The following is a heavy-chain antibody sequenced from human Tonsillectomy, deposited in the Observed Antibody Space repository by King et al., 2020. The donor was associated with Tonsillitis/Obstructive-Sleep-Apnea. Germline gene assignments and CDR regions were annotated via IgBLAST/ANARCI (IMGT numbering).Heavy chain of an antibody. CDR2: ISSSSSTI. J-gene: IGHJ4*02. CDR1: GFTFSSYS. Sequence: QLVQSGGGLVQPGGSLRLSCAASGFTFSSYSMNWVRQAPGKGLEWVSYISSSSSTIYYAASVKGRFTISRDNAKNSLYLQMNSLRDENTAVYYCARDPNSGSYSSRGGRWGQGTLVTVSS. CDR3: ARDPNSGSYSSRGGR. D-gene: IGHD1-26*01. V-gene: IGHV3-48*02.